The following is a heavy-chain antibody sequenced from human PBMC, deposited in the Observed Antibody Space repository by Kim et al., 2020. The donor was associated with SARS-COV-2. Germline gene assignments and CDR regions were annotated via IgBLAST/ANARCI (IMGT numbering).Heavy chain of an antibody. V-gene: IGHV3-66*01. Sequence: GGSLRLSCAASGFTVSSNYMSWVRQAPGKGLEWVSVIYSGGSTYYADSVKGRFTISRDNSKNTLYLQMNSLRAEDTAVYYCARGFRPYYYYYGMDVWGQGTTVTVSS. CDR1: GFTVSSNY. J-gene: IGHJ6*02. CDR3: ARGFRPYYYYYGMDV. CDR2: IYSGGST.